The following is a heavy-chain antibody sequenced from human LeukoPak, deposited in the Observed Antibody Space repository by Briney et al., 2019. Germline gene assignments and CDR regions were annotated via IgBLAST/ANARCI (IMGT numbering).Heavy chain of an antibody. CDR2: IRYDGSNK. J-gene: IGHJ6*03. CDR3: AKNARKYSQAYYYMDV. CDR1: GFTFSSYG. V-gene: IGHV3-30*02. D-gene: IGHD2-21*01. Sequence: GGSLRLSCAASGFTFSSYGMHWVRQAPGKGLEWVAFIRYDGSNKYYADSVKGRFTISRDNSKSTLSLQMNSLRAEDTAVYYCAKNARKYSQAYYYMDVWGKGTTVTVSS.